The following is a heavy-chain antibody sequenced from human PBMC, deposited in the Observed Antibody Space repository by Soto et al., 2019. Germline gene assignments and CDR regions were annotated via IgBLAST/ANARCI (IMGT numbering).Heavy chain of an antibody. D-gene: IGHD6-13*01. J-gene: IGHJ4*02. CDR2: ISSSSSTI. V-gene: IGHV3-48*02. Sequence: GGSLRLSCAASGFTFSSYSMNWVRQAPGKGLEWVSYISSSSSTIYYADSLKGRFTISRDNAKNSLYLQMNSLRDEDTAVYYCARDADRLAAAASYDYWGQGILVTVSS. CDR3: ARDADRLAAAASYDY. CDR1: GFTFSSYS.